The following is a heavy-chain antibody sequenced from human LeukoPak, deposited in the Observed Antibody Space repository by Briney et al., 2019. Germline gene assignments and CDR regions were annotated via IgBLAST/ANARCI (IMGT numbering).Heavy chain of an antibody. V-gene: IGHV3-53*01. CDR2: IYSDNT. Sequence: SGGSLRLSCTVSGFTVSSNSMSWVRQAPGKGLEWVSFIYSDNTHYSDSVKGRFTISRDNSKNTLYLQMNSLRVEDTAVYYCARRASAYSHPYDYWGQGTLVTVSS. J-gene: IGHJ4*02. D-gene: IGHD4/OR15-4a*01. CDR1: GFTVSSNS. CDR3: ARRASAYSHPYDY.